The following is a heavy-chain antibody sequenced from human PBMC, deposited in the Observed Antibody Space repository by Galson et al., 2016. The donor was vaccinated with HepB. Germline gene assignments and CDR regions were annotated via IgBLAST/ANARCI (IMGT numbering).Heavy chain of an antibody. J-gene: IGHJ4*02. CDR1: GFSLSNYG. CDR2: ISSVAGTT. CDR3: ARAPTFDYDVSGYYPYYFDY. Sequence: SLRLSCAASGFSLSNYGMHWVRQAPGKGLEYFSGISSVAGTTYYVDSVRGRFTISRDNRKNTLYLQIDSLRAENTAVYFCARAPTFDYDVSGYYPYYFDYWGQGTLVTVSS. D-gene: IGHD3-22*01. V-gene: IGHV3-64*02.